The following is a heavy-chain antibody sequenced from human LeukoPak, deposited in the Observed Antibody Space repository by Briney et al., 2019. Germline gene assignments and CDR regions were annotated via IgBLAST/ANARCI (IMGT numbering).Heavy chain of an antibody. CDR2: IRSKADSSAT. CDR1: GFTFSDSA. V-gene: IGHV3-73*01. D-gene: IGHD2-15*01. Sequence: GWSLKLSCAASGFTFSDSAIHWVRQASGKGLDWVGRIRSKADSSATAYAASVTGRFTISRDDSKNTAYLQMSSLRTEDTALYYCTTFPGAVAPEGNYWGQGTLVSVSS. CDR3: TTFPGAVAPEGNY. J-gene: IGHJ4*02.